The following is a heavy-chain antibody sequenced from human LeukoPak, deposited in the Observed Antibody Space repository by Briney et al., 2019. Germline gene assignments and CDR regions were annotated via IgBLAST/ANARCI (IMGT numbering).Heavy chain of an antibody. V-gene: IGHV3-23*01. Sequence: GGSLRLSCAASGFTFSSYAMSWFRQAPGKGLEWVSAISGSGGSTYYADSVKGRFTTSRDNSKNTLYLQMNSLRAEDTAVYYCASRWNYYDSSGYYSDAFDIWGQGTMVTVSS. CDR3: ASRWNYYDSSGYYSDAFDI. D-gene: IGHD3-22*01. CDR2: ISGSGGST. J-gene: IGHJ3*02. CDR1: GFTFSSYA.